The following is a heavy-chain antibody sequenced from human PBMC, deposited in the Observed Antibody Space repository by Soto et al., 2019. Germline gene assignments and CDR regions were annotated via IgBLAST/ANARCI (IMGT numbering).Heavy chain of an antibody. CDR2: IYWDDDK. CDR3: VRRPPVRGLIGAPFHN. J-gene: IGHJ4*02. CDR1: GFSFSSSAVG. D-gene: IGHD3-10*01. Sequence: QITLKESGPTLVKPTQTLTLTCTFSGFSFSSSAVGVAWIRQPPGKALEWLALIYWDDDKRHSPSLKSRLTIPSATSKNQVVLTMTDLDPVDTGTYFCVRRPPVRGLIGAPFHNWRQGTLVTVSS. V-gene: IGHV2-5*02.